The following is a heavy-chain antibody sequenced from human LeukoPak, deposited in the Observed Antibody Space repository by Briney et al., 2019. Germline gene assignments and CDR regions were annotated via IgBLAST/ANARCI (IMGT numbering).Heavy chain of an antibody. D-gene: IGHD3-16*01. Sequence: SETLSLTCTVSGGSISSSSYYWGWIRQPPGKGLEWIGSIYYSGSTYYNPSLKSRVTISVDTSKNQFSLKPSSVTAADTAVYYCARVTPLMSYWGQGTLVTVSS. CDR2: IYYSGST. V-gene: IGHV4-39*07. CDR1: GGSISSSSYY. J-gene: IGHJ4*02. CDR3: ARVTPLMSY.